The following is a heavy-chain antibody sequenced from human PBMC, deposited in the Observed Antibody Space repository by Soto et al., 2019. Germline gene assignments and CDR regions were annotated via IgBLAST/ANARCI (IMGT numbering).Heavy chain of an antibody. CDR1: GGSVSSGSYY. CDR3: ARNTAMVPFDY. J-gene: IGHJ4*02. V-gene: IGHV4-61*01. D-gene: IGHD5-18*01. CDR2: IYYSGST. Sequence: QVQLQESGPGLVKPSATLSLTCTVSGGSVSSGSYYWSWIRQPPGKGLEWIGYIYYSGSTNYNPSLKSRVTISVDTSKNQFSLKLSSVTAADTAVYYCARNTAMVPFDYWGQGTLVTVSS.